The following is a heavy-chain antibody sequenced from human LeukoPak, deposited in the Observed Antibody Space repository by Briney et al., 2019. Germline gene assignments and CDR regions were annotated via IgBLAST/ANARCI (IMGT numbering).Heavy chain of an antibody. CDR2: IHYSGST. CDR3: ARAPDYYDSSRWDY. Sequence: SETLSLTCTVSGGSISSYYWSWIRQPPGKGLEWIGYIHYSGSTNYNPSLKSRVTISVDTSKNQFSLKLSSVTAADTAVYYCARAPDYYDSSRWDYWGQGTLVTVSS. CDR1: GGSISSYY. D-gene: IGHD3-22*01. V-gene: IGHV4-59*01. J-gene: IGHJ4*02.